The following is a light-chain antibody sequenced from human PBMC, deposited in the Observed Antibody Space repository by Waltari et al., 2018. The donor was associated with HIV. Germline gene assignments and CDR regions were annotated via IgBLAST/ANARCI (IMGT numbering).Light chain of an antibody. CDR2: LGS. Sequence: DIVMTQSPLSLPVTPGEPASISCGSNQSLLHSNGYNYLDWYLQKPGQSPQLLIYLGSNRASGVPDRFSGSGSGTDFTLKISRVEAEDVGVYYCMQALQTPWTFGQGTKVEIK. CDR3: MQALQTPWT. J-gene: IGKJ1*01. V-gene: IGKV2-28*01. CDR1: QSLLHSNGYNY.